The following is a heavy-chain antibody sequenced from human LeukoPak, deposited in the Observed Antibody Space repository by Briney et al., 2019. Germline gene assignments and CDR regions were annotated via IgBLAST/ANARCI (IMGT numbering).Heavy chain of an antibody. D-gene: IGHD3-22*01. CDR1: GGSLSSSSYY. J-gene: IGHJ4*02. CDR3: ARNYYDSSGYYYFYLDY. CDR2: IYYSGST. Sequence: SETLSLTCTVSGGSLSSSSYYWGWIRQPPGTGLEWIGSIYYSGSTYYNPSLKSRVTISVDTSKNQFSLKLSSVTAADTAVYYCARNYYDSSGYYYFYLDYWGQGTLVTVSS. V-gene: IGHV4-39*07.